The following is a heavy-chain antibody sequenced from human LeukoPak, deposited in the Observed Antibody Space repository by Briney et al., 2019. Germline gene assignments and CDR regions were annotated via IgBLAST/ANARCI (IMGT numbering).Heavy chain of an antibody. CDR1: GGSFRGYY. CDR3: AVGSCSGGSCYSDPRDDY. CDR2: INHRGFT. D-gene: IGHD2-15*01. J-gene: IGHJ4*02. V-gene: IGHV4-34*01. Sequence: SQTLSLTCAVSGGSFRGYYWSWIRQPPRKGMEWLGEINHRGFTNYNPSLNSRVTISVDTSKNQFSLKLSSVTAADTAIYYCAVGSCSGGSCYSDPRDDYWGQGTLVTVSS.